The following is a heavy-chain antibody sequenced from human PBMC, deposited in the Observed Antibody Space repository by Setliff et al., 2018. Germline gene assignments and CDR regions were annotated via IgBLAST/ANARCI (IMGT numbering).Heavy chain of an antibody. Sequence: SETLSLTCRVSGGSVSTFYWTWIRQPPGKGLEWIGYIFTSGSTQYNPSLKSRATISRDTSSNQFSLKLFSVTAADMAVYYCAHSTTFDLHHDYWGQGALVTVSS. D-gene: IGHD3-9*01. CDR1: GGSVSTFY. J-gene: IGHJ4*02. V-gene: IGHV4-4*09. CDR2: IFTSGST. CDR3: AHSTTFDLHHDY.